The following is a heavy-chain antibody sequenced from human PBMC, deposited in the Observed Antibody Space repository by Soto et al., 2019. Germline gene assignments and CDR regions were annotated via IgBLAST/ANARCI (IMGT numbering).Heavy chain of an antibody. V-gene: IGHV1-3*04. D-gene: IGHD3-10*01. Sequence: QVQLVQSGAEEKKPGASVKVSCKASGYTFTSYAMHWVRQAPGQRLEWMGWINTGNGNTKYSQKIQGRVTITRDTSASKAYMELSSLRSEDTAVYYCARRGDGMDVWGQGNTVTVSS. J-gene: IGHJ6*02. CDR2: INTGNGNT. CDR1: GYTFTSYA. CDR3: ARRGDGMDV.